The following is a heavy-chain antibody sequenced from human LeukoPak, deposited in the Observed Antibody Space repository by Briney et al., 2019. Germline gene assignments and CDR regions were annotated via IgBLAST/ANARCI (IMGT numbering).Heavy chain of an antibody. J-gene: IGHJ3*02. Sequence: SVKVSCKASGGTFYSYAINWVRQAPGQGLEWMGGSVPMFGTVNFAPKFQGRVTITADESTSTAYMELTSLKSEDTAVYYCARGTTVTTAVLVPNDAFDIWGQGTMVTVSS. V-gene: IGHV1-69*13. D-gene: IGHD4-17*01. CDR1: GGTFYSYA. CDR2: SVPMFGTV. CDR3: ARGTTVTTAVLVPNDAFDI.